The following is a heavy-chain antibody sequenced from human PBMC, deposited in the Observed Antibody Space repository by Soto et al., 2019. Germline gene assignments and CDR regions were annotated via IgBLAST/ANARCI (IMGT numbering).Heavy chain of an antibody. CDR3: ARGVGYCSSNSCYNPVGPPRPPYYYGMDV. Sequence: ASVKVSCKASGGTFSSYAISWVRQAPGQGLEWMGGIIPIFGTANYAQKFQGRVTITADKSTSTAYMELSSLRSEDTAVYYCARGVGYCSSNSCYNPVGPPRPPYYYGMDVWGQGTTVTVSS. D-gene: IGHD2-2*02. CDR2: IIPIFGTA. J-gene: IGHJ6*02. V-gene: IGHV1-69*06. CDR1: GGTFSSYA.